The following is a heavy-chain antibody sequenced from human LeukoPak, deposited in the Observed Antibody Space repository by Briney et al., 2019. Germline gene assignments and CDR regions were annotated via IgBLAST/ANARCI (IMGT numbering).Heavy chain of an antibody. CDR1: GYSISSGYF. V-gene: IGHV4-38-2*02. J-gene: IGHJ5*02. CDR2: IYHTGSA. D-gene: IGHD3-3*01. Sequence: SETLFLTCDVSGYSISSGYFWVWIRQSPGKGLEWIGSIYHTGSAYYNTSLKSPVTISVDTSKNQFSLRLSSMTAADTAVYYCARDLGLTISDNWFDPWGQGTLVTVSS. CDR3: ARDLGLTISDNWFDP.